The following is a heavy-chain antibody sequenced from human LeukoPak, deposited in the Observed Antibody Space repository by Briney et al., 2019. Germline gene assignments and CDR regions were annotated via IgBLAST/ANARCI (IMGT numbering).Heavy chain of an antibody. CDR2: ISSSGGGT. Sequence: GGSLRLSCAASGFTVSSNYMSWVRQAPGKGLEWVSGISSSGGGTYYADSVKGRFTISRDNSKNTLYLQMNSLRAEDTAVYYCAKALGVRGVFDYWGQGTLVTVSS. J-gene: IGHJ4*02. CDR3: AKALGVRGVFDY. D-gene: IGHD3-10*01. V-gene: IGHV3-23*01. CDR1: GFTVSSNY.